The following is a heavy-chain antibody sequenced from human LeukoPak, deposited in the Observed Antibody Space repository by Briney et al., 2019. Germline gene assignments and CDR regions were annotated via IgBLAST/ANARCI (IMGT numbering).Heavy chain of an antibody. CDR1: GYTFTSYA. CDR2: INTNTGNP. V-gene: IGHV7-4-1*02. D-gene: IGHD5-12*01. J-gene: IGHJ6*03. CDR3: ARGYSGYDSGYYYMDV. Sequence: ASVKVSCKASGYTFTSYAMNWVRQAPGQGLEWMGWINTNTGNPTYAQGFTGRFVFSLDTSVSTAYLQISSLKAEDTAVYYCARGYSGYDSGYYYMDVWGKGTTVTVSS.